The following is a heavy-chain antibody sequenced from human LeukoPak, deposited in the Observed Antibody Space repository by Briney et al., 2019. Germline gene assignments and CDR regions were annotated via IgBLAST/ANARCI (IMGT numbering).Heavy chain of an antibody. V-gene: IGHV3-21*01. J-gene: IGHJ4*02. CDR3: ARESGSYYLSLDY. CDR2: ISSSSSYI. D-gene: IGHD1-26*01. Sequence: GGSLRLSCAASGFTFSSFSMNGVRQAPGKGLEWVSSISSSSSYIYYADSVKGRFTISRDNAKNSLYLQMNSLRAEDTAVYYCARESGSYYLSLDYWGQGTLVTVSS. CDR1: GFTFSSFS.